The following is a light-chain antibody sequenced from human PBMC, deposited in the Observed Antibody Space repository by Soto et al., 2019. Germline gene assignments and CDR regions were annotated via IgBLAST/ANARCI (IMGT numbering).Light chain of an antibody. CDR3: QQFTTYPIT. V-gene: IGKV1-9*01. CDR2: TAS. CDR1: QDTTTY. Sequence: DIQLTQSPSFLSASVGDRVTIACRASQDTTTYLAWYQQKPGKAPKLLISTASTLQSGVPSRFSGSGSGTEFTLPISSLQPEDFATYCCQQFTTYPITVGQGTRLDIK. J-gene: IGKJ5*01.